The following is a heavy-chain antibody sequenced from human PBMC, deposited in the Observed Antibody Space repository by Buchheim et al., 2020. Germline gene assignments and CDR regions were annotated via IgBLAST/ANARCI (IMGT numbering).Heavy chain of an antibody. V-gene: IGHV4-39*01. Sequence: QLQLQESGPGLVKPSETLSLTCTVSGGSISSSSYYWGWISQPPGKGLEWIGSIYYSGSTYYNPSLKSRVTIFVETYKIQLSLKLSSVTAADTAVYYCARGRRGYSGYVSFDYWGQGTL. J-gene: IGHJ4*02. CDR2: IYYSGST. CDR1: GGSISSSSYY. D-gene: IGHD5-12*01. CDR3: ARGRRGYSGYVSFDY.